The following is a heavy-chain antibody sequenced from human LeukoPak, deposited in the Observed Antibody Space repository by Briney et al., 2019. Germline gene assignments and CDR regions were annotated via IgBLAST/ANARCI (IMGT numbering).Heavy chain of an antibody. Sequence: ASVKVSCKVSGHTLTGLAMHWVRQGTGKGLEWMGGSDPEDGETIYAQKFKGRVTMTEDTATDTAYMGLRSLRSEDTAVYYCAYRPPGDESFDIWGQGT. J-gene: IGHJ3*02. CDR3: AYRPPGDESFDI. CDR1: GHTLTGLA. D-gene: IGHD3-16*01. V-gene: IGHV1-24*01. CDR2: SDPEDGET.